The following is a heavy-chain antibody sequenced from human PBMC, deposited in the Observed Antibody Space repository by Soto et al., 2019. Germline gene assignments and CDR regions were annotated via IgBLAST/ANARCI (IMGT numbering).Heavy chain of an antibody. CDR3: AKDKTYSSGWFDY. Sequence: GGSLRLSCAASGFTFSSYAMSWVRQAPGKGLEWVSAISGSGGSTYYADSVKGRFTISRDNSKNTLYLQMNSLRAEDAAVYYCAKDKTYSSGWFDYWGQGTLVTVSS. CDR2: ISGSGGST. V-gene: IGHV3-23*01. CDR1: GFTFSSYA. J-gene: IGHJ4*02. D-gene: IGHD6-19*01.